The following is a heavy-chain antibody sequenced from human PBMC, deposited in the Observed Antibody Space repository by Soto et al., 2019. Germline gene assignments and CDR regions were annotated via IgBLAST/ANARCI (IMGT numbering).Heavy chain of an antibody. D-gene: IGHD3-10*01. CDR2: ISGDGTTI. J-gene: IGHJ4*02. Sequence: VQLVESGGGLVEPGGSLRLSCAASGFRFSDYYMTWIRQAPGKGLEWVSKISGDGTTIYYADSVKGRFTVSRDNAKNAVYLQMNSLRAEDTAVYYCASDPYYYASGFWGQGTLVTVSS. V-gene: IGHV3-11*01. CDR3: ASDPYYYASGF. CDR1: GFRFSDYY.